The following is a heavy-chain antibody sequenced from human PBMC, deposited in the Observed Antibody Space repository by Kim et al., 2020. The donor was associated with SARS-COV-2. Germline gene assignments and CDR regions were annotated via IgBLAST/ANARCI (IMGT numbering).Heavy chain of an antibody. Sequence: GGSLRLSCAASGFTVSSNYMSWVRQAPGKGLEWVSVIYSGGSTYYADSVKGRFTISRDNSKNTLYLQMNSLRAEDTAVYYCARSTKNFVAFDICGQGTMVTVSS. D-gene: IGHD3-9*01. CDR2: IYSGGST. V-gene: IGHV3-53*01. CDR3: ARSTKNFVAFDI. J-gene: IGHJ3*02. CDR1: GFTVSSNY.